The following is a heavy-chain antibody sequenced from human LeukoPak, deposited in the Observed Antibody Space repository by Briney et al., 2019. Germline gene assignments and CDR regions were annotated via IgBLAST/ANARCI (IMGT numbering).Heavy chain of an antibody. CDR3: AKVLGHDSDGYYYYGLHV. J-gene: IGHJ6*02. V-gene: IGHV3-23*01. Sequence: PSGGSLRLSCAASGFTFSNFPMTWVRRAPGKGLQSFASISGSGADTYYTDSVKGRFTISRDNLNNTVYLQMNSLRAEDTAVYYCAKVLGHDSDGYYYYGLHVWGQGTTVTVSS. CDR1: GFTFSNFP. CDR2: ISGSGADT. D-gene: IGHD3-22*01.